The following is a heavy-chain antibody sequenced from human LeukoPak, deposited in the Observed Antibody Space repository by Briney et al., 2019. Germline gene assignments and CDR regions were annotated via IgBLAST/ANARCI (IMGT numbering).Heavy chain of an antibody. D-gene: IGHD1-26*01. CDR2: IKQDGSTK. CDR1: GFTFTNSW. V-gene: IGHV3-7*01. J-gene: IGHJ4*02. CDR3: ARDTDGSLDY. Sequence: GGSLRLSCAASGFTFTNSWMAWVRQAPGKGLEWVANIKQDGSTKHYADSLKGRFTISRDNPKNSLYLQMNSLRADDTAVYYCARDTDGSLDYWGQGILVTVAS.